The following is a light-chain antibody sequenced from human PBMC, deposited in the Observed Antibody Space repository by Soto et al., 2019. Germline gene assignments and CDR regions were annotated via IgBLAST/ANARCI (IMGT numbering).Light chain of an antibody. CDR1: SSDVGGYNY. J-gene: IGLJ2*01. V-gene: IGLV2-14*01. CDR2: DVS. CDR3: SSYTSSSTYVV. Sequence: QSALTQPASVSGSPRQSITISCTGTSSDVGGYNYVSWYQQHPGKAPKLMIYDVSNRPSGVSNRFSGSKSGNTASLTISGLQAEDEADYYCSSYTSSSTYVVFGGGTQLTVL.